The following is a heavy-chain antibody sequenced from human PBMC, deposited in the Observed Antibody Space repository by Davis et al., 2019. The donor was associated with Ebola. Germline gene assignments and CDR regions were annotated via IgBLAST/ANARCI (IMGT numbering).Heavy chain of an antibody. V-gene: IGHV5-51*01. J-gene: IGHJ5*02. CDR3: ARLMYSTSWYDPNWFDP. Sequence: GESLKISCKVSGYSIFTNWIAWVRQMPGRGLEWMGIIYPGDSDTRYSPSFQGQVTISADKSISTAYLQWSSLKASDTAMYYCARLMYSTSWYDPNWFDPWGQGTLVTVSS. CDR2: IYPGDSDT. D-gene: IGHD6-13*01. CDR1: GYSIFTNW.